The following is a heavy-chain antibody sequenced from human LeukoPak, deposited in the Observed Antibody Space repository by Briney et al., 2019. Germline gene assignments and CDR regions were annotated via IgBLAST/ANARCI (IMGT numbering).Heavy chain of an antibody. D-gene: IGHD3-16*02. CDR1: GGSISSSSYY. J-gene: IGHJ3*02. Sequence: SETLSLTCTVSGGSISSSSYYWSWVRQPPGKGLEWIGEINHSGSTNYNPSLKSRLTISVYTSKNQFSLKLSSVTAADTAVYYCARARGGYDYVWGSYRRRSAFDIWGQGTMVTVSS. CDR3: ARARGGYDYVWGSYRRRSAFDI. CDR2: INHSGST. V-gene: IGHV4-39*07.